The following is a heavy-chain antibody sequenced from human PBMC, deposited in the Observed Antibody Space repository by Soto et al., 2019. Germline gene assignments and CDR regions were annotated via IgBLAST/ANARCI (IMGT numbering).Heavy chain of an antibody. CDR2: IVAGSGNT. J-gene: IGHJ4*02. CDR1: GFNFRSTA. D-gene: IGHD3-22*01. CDR3: AADPYYYDSSDYYSFDQ. V-gene: IGHV1-58*01. Sequence: SVKVSCKASGFNFRSTAVQWVRQARGQRLKWIGWIVAGSGNTNYAQNFQERVTITRDMSTSTAYMDVSSLRSEDTAVYYCAADPYYYDSSDYYSFDQWGQGTLVTVSS.